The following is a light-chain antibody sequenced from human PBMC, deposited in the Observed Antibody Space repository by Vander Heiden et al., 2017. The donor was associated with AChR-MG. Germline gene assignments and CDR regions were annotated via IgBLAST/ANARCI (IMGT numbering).Light chain of an antibody. CDR1: SSNIETND. CDR2: RNN. J-gene: IGLJ3*02. Sequence: QSLPTHPPSASGTPGQSVIITGSRSSSNIETNDVYWYQQLPGTAPKLLIYRNNQRPSGVPDRFSGSKSGISASLAISGLRSEDEADYYCAAWDEIPGRPWMFGGGTKLTVL. V-gene: IGLV1-47*01. CDR3: AAWDEIPGRPWM.